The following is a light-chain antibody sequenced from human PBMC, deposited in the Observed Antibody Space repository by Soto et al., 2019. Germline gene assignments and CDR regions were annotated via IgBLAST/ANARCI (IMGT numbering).Light chain of an antibody. CDR2: SND. CDR1: SSNIGSNT. Sequence: QSVLTQAPSASGTPGQGVTISCSGSSSNIGSNTVTWYQQVPGTAPKLLIYSNDQRPSGVPDRFSGSKSGTSASLAIAGLQSEDEADYYCAAWDDSLNGWVFGGGTKLTVL. V-gene: IGLV1-44*01. J-gene: IGLJ3*02. CDR3: AAWDDSLNGWV.